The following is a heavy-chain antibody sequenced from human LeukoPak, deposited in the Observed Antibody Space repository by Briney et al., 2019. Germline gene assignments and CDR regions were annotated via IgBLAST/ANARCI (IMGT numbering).Heavy chain of an antibody. D-gene: IGHD3-10*01. CDR2: ISSSSSTI. CDR1: GFTFSSYS. CDR3: AREEVRGVTYYYYYGMDV. Sequence: GGSLRLSCAASGFTFSSYSMNWVRQAPGKGLEWVSYISSSSSTIYYADSVKGRFTISRDNAKNSLYLQMNSLRAEDTAVYYCAREEVRGVTYYYYYGMDVWGQGTTVTVSS. V-gene: IGHV3-48*01. J-gene: IGHJ6*02.